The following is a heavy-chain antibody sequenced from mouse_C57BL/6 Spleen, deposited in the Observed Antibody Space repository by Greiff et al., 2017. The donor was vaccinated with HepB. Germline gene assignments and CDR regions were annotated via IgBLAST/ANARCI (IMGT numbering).Heavy chain of an antibody. D-gene: IGHD2-5*01. CDR1: GYTFTSYW. CDR2: IDPSDSET. CDR3: AREPNYSNYSWYFDV. V-gene: IGHV1-52*01. Sequence: VQLQQPGAELVRPGSSVKLSCKASGYTFTSYWMHWVKQRPIQGLEWIGNIDPSDSETHYNQKFKDKATLTVDKSSSTAYMQLSSLTSEDSAVYYWAREPNYSNYSWYFDVWGTGTTVTVSS. J-gene: IGHJ1*03.